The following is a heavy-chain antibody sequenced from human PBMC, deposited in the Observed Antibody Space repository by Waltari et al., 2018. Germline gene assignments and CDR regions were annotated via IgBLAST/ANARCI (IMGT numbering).Heavy chain of an antibody. CDR2: IKSKTDGGKT. V-gene: IGHV3-15*01. CDR3: SRYSGPRRSTGHHNWFDP. CDR1: GFTFSNAW. Sequence: EVQLVESGGGLVKPGGSLRLSCAASGFTFSNAWMSWVRQAPGKGLEWVGRIKSKTDGGKTDDAAPVKGIFTISRYDSKNTLYLQRNSLKTEDTAVYYCSRYSGPRRSTGHHNWFDPWGQGTLVTVSS. D-gene: IGHD5-12*01. J-gene: IGHJ5*02.